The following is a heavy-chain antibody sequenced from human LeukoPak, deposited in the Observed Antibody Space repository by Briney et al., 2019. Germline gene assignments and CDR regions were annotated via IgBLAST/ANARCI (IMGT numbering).Heavy chain of an antibody. V-gene: IGHV3-23*01. CDR3: ASASPANDY. Sequence: GGSLRLSCAASGFTFSSYAMNWVRQAPGKGLEWVSGIRDRGGDTFLADSVKGRFTISRDSSKNTLYLQMNNLRAEDTAKYYCASASPANDYWGQGTVVTVSS. D-gene: IGHD2-2*01. J-gene: IGHJ4*02. CDR2: IRDRGGDT. CDR1: GFTFSSYA.